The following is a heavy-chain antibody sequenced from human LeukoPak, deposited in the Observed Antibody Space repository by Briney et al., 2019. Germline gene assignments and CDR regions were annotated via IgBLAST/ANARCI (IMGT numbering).Heavy chain of an antibody. CDR2: INSDGSAT. Sequence: PGGSLRLSCAASRFTFGSPWMHWVRQAPGKGLVWVSRINSDGSATAYADSVKGRFTISRDNAENTLYLQMNSLRAEDTAVYYCAKGKYSSGGVPDYWGQGTLVTVSS. D-gene: IGHD6-19*01. J-gene: IGHJ4*02. CDR3: AKGKYSSGGVPDY. CDR1: RFTFGSPW. V-gene: IGHV3-74*01.